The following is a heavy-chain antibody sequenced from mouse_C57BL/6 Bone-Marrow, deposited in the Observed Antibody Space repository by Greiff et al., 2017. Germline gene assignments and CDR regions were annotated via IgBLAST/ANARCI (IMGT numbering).Heavy chain of an antibody. D-gene: IGHD2-3*01. J-gene: IGHJ2*01. CDR3: ASYDGNYFDF. V-gene: IGHV14-4*01. Sequence: EVQLQQSGAELVRPGASVKLSCTASGFNIKDDSIHWVKQRPEQGLEWIGWIDPEIGDTEYASKFKGKATLTSDTSSNTAYLQLSSLTSEDTAVYYCASYDGNYFDFWGQGTPLTVAA. CDR2: IDPEIGDT. CDR1: GFNIKDDS.